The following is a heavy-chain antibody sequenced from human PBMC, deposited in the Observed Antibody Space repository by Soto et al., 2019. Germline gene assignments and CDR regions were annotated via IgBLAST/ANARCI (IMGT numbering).Heavy chain of an antibody. CDR1: GGSISSSSYY. Sequence: QLQLQESGPGLVKPSETLSLTCTVSGGSISSSSYYWGWIRQPPGKGLEWIGSIYYSGSTYYNPSLKSRVTISVDTSKNQFSLKLSSVTAADTAVYYCARAHYGDYAEFDYWGQGTLVTVSS. D-gene: IGHD4-17*01. CDR2: IYYSGST. J-gene: IGHJ4*02. CDR3: ARAHYGDYAEFDY. V-gene: IGHV4-39*01.